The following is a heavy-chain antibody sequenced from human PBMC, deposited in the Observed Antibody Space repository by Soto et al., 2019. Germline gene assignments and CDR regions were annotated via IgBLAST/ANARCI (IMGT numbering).Heavy chain of an antibody. Sequence: EVQLVESGGGLVKPGESLRLSCAASGFTYSTYSMNWVRQAPGKGLEWVSSISSSSTSIYYIDSVKGRFTISRDNAKNSLYLQMNSLRAEDTAVYYCAREWVPAAIHYYYYGTDVWGQGTTVTVSS. V-gene: IGHV3-21*01. CDR2: ISSSSTSI. CDR3: AREWVPAAIHYYYYGTDV. CDR1: GFTYSTYS. J-gene: IGHJ6*02. D-gene: IGHD2-2*02.